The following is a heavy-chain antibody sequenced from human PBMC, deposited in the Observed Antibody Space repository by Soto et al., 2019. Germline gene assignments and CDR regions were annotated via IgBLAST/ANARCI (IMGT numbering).Heavy chain of an antibody. J-gene: IGHJ4*02. CDR3: AMEGQVHSPAFVY. CDR2: ISPMFGAA. Sequence: QVQLVQSGAEMKKPGSSVKVSCQSSGGTFNTYAMNWVRQAPGQGPEWMGDISPMFGAANYAPKFKCRVTITADESTGTSYMQLSSLTSEDWALYFCAMEGQVHSPAFVYWGQGTMVTVSS. V-gene: IGHV1-69*19. CDR1: GGTFNTYA. D-gene: IGHD2-15*01.